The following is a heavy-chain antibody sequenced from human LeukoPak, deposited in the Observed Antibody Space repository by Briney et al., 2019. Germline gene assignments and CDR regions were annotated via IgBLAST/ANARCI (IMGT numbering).Heavy chain of an antibody. CDR2: IRYDGNNK. V-gene: IGHV3-30*02. Sequence: GGSLRLSCAASGFPFSNYGMHWVRQTPGKGLEWMAYIRYDGNNKDYADSVKGRFSISRDNSKNTLYLQMNSLRAEDTAVYYCVRDQGDYDDPFETFDYWGQGTLVTVSS. CDR1: GFPFSNYG. CDR3: VRDQGDYDDPFETFDY. J-gene: IGHJ4*02. D-gene: IGHD4-17*01.